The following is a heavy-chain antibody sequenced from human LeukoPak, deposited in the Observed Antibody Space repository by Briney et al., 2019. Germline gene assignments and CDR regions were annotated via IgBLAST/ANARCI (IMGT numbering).Heavy chain of an antibody. CDR1: GFALSSYG. D-gene: IGHD3-10*01. J-gene: IGHJ4*02. CDR3: AKGSDGTGTYGFDY. CDR2: IRYDGTKK. Sequence: GGSLRLSCAASGFALSSYGMHWVRQAPGKGLEWVAFIRYDGTKKDYSYSVKGRFTISRDNIKNTLYLQMTSLRSEDTAFYYCAKGSDGTGTYGFDYWGQGTLVTVSS. V-gene: IGHV3-30*02.